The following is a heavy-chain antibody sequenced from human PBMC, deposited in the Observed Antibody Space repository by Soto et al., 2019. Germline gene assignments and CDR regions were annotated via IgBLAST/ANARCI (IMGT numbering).Heavy chain of an antibody. CDR1: GGTFSSYT. CDR3: ARDFANCSGGSCYSVPDY. CDR2: IIPILGIA. D-gene: IGHD2-15*01. J-gene: IGHJ4*02. Sequence: QVQLVQSGAEVKKPGSSVKVSCKASGGTFSSYTISWVRQAPGQGLERMGRIIPILGIANYAQKFQGRVTITADKSTSTAYMGLSSLRSEDTAVYYCARDFANCSGGSCYSVPDYWGQGTLFTVSS. V-gene: IGHV1-69*08.